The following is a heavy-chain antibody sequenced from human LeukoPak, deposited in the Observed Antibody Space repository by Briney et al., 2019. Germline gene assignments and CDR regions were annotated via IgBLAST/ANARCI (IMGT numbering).Heavy chain of an antibody. J-gene: IGHJ3*02. V-gene: IGHV4-59*08. CDR3: ARLESGSYGAFDI. CDR2: IYYSGST. Sequence: SETLSLTCTVSGGSISSYYWSWIRQPPGKGLEWIGYIYYSGSTNYNPSLKSRVTISVDTSKNQFSLKLSSVTAADTAVYYCARLESGSYGAFDIWGQGTMVTVSS. D-gene: IGHD1-26*01. CDR1: GGSISSYY.